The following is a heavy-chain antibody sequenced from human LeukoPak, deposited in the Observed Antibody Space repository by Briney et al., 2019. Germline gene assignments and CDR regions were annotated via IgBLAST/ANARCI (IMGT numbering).Heavy chain of an antibody. CDR2: ISGSDTGT. CDR3: AKAPAGSCLGGLCYYFDK. CDR1: GFTFSNYA. Sequence: GGSLRLSCAASGFTFSNYAMSWVRQAPGKRLEWVSAISGSDTGTYYVNSVRGRFTISRDNSKNTLFLQMNSLRVDDTAVYYCAKAPAGSCLGGLCYYFDKWGQGTLVTVSS. V-gene: IGHV3-23*01. J-gene: IGHJ4*02. D-gene: IGHD2-15*01.